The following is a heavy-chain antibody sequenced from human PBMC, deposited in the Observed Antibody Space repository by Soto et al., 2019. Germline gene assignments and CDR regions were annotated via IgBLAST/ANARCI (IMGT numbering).Heavy chain of an antibody. CDR1: RFTSGYHA. D-gene: IGHD6-13*01. V-gene: IGHV3-23*01. J-gene: IGHJ4*01. Sequence: GGSLRLSCAASRFTSGYHAMNWVRQAPGKGLEWVSTISSNGETTHYADSVKGRFIISSDNSSNTVALQMNNLRVEDTAIYYCVSRVSAHFDSWGQGTLVTVSS. CDR3: VSRVSAHFDS. CDR2: ISSNGETT.